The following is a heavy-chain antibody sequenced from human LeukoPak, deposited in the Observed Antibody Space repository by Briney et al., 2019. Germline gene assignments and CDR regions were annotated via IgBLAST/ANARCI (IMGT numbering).Heavy chain of an antibody. J-gene: IGHJ4*02. CDR1: GGSISSSSYY. CDR2: IYYSGST. CDR3: ARLRWFGEFDY. Sequence: SETLSPTCTVSGGSISSSSYYWGWIRQPPGKGLEWIGSIYYSGSTYYNPSLKSRVTISVDTSKNQFSLKLSSVTAADTAVYYCARLRWFGEFDYWGQGTLVTVSS. V-gene: IGHV4-39*01. D-gene: IGHD3-10*01.